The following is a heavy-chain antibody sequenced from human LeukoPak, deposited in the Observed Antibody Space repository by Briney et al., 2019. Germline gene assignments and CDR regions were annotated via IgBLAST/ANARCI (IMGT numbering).Heavy chain of an antibody. CDR1: GFTFSGYA. V-gene: IGHV3-23*01. Sequence: GGSLRLSCAASGFTFSGYAMAWVRQAPGKGLEWVSVIGGSGDTTRYADSVKGRFTISRDKSKTTLFLQMNSLRVKDTAVYYCASKFGESYYYYYGLDVWGQGTTVTVSS. CDR3: ASKFGESYYYYYGLDV. D-gene: IGHD3-10*01. CDR2: IGGSGDTT. J-gene: IGHJ6*02.